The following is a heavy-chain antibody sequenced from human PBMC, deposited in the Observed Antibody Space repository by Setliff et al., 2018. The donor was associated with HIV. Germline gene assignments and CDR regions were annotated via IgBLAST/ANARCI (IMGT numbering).Heavy chain of an antibody. CDR3: ARGDCSGGKCYYVPDYFDY. D-gene: IGHD2-15*01. V-gene: IGHV3-23*01. J-gene: IGHJ4*02. CDR2: ISSSAGST. Sequence: GSLRLSCAASGFTFSSYALSWVRQTPGKGLEWVSFISSSAGSTYYSDSVKGRFIISRDSAQNSLYLQMNSLRAEDSAVYYCARGDCSGGKCYYVPDYFDYWGQGALVTVSS. CDR1: GFTFSSYA.